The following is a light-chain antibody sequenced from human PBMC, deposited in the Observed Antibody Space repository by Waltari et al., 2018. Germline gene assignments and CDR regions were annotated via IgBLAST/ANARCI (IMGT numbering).Light chain of an antibody. J-gene: IGLJ2*01. Sequence: QSVLTQPPSASGTPGQRVTISCSGSSSNIGSNTVNWYQQLPGTAPKLRIYSNNQRPSGVPDGFYGSKSGTSASLAISGLQSEDEADYYCAAWDDSLNGVVFGGGTKLTVL. CDR3: AAWDDSLNGVV. CDR1: SSNIGSNT. V-gene: IGLV1-44*01. CDR2: SNN.